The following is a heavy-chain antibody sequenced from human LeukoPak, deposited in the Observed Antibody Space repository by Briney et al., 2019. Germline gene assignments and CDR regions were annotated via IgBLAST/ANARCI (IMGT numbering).Heavy chain of an antibody. J-gene: IGHJ6*03. CDR2: IRYDGTDK. Sequence: PGGSLRLSCAASGLTFISNAMTWVRQAPGKGLEWVAFIRYDGTDKYYADSVKGRFTISRDNSENTVSLQLNSLRAEDTAVYYCGKGLAYTYPYSGNMDVWGKGTTVTISS. CDR1: GLTFISNA. D-gene: IGHD5-18*01. CDR3: GKGLAYTYPYSGNMDV. V-gene: IGHV3-30*02.